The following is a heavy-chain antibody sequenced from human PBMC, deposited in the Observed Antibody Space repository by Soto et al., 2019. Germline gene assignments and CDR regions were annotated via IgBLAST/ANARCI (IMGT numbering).Heavy chain of an antibody. CDR2: IKSKTDGGTN. V-gene: IGHV3-15*07. CDR1: GFTFSNAW. Sequence: EVQLVESGGGLVKPGGSLTLSCAASGFTFSNAWINWVRQVPGKGLEWVGRIKSKTDGGTNDFAAPVKGRFAISRDDSKNMGYLQMNSLKTEDTAVYYWTTDSYITIVIGRFGYWGHGTLVTVSS. J-gene: IGHJ4*01. CDR3: TTDSYITIVIGRFGY. D-gene: IGHD3-16*02.